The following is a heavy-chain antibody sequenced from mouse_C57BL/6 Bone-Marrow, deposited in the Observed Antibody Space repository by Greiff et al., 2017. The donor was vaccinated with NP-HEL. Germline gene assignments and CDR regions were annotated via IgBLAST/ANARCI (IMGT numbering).Heavy chain of an antibody. CDR2: IRNKANGYTT. Sequence: EVMLVESGGGLVQPGGSLSLSCAASGFTFTDYYMNWVRQPPGTALEWLGFIRNKANGYTTEYSASVKGRFTISRDNSQSILYLQMNALRAEDSATYFCARSIYYDYADDPFYAMDYWGQGTSVTVSS. D-gene: IGHD2-4*01. J-gene: IGHJ4*01. CDR1: GFTFTDYY. CDR3: ARSIYYDYADDPFYAMDY. V-gene: IGHV7-3*01.